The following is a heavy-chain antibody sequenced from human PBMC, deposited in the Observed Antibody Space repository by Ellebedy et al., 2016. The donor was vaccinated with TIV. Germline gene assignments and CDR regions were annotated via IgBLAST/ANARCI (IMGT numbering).Heavy chain of an antibody. D-gene: IGHD5-12*01. CDR2: VWSDGTDE. CDR3: ARDGYSGSDKRAFDI. J-gene: IGHJ3*02. V-gene: IGHV3-33*01. CDR1: GFTFGCCA. Sequence: PGGSLRLSCAASGFTFGCCAMHWVRQAPGKGLEWVAIVWSDGTDERYADSVKGRFTISRYNSKNTVYLQLNSLRAEDTAVYYCARDGYSGSDKRAFDIWGQGTMVTVSS.